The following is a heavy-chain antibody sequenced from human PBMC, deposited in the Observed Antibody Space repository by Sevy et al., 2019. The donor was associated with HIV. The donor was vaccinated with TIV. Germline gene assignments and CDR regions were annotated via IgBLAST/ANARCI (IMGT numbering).Heavy chain of an antibody. J-gene: IGHJ4*02. D-gene: IGHD3-16*02. CDR1: GFNFNTYG. V-gene: IGHV3-30*03. Sequence: GGSLRLSCTASGFNFNTYGMHWVRQAPGKGLEWLAIISYDGNKYYADSVEGRFTISRDNSRNTLYLQMNSLRTEDTAVFHCARAGRLRLGGLSSRPDYWGPGTLVTVSS. CDR3: ARAGRLRLGGLSSRPDY. CDR2: ISYDGNK.